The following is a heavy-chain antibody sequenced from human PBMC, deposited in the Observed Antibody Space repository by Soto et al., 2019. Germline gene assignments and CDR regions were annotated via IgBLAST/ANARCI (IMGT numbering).Heavy chain of an antibody. D-gene: IGHD1-26*01. CDR2: INAGNGNT. CDR3: ARGYSGSYYYYYYGMDV. Sequence: ASVKVSCKASGYTFTSYAMHWVRQAPGQRLGWMGWINAGNGNTKYSQKFQGRVTITRDTSASTAYMELSSLRSEDTAVYYCARGYSGSYYYYYYGMDVWGQGTTVTVSS. J-gene: IGHJ6*02. CDR1: GYTFTSYA. V-gene: IGHV1-3*01.